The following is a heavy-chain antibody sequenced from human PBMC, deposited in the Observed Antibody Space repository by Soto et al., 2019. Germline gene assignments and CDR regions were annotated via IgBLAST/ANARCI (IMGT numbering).Heavy chain of an antibody. Sequence: SVKVSCKASGGTFSSYAISWVRQAPGQGLEWMGGIIPIFGTANYAQKFQGRVTITADESTSTAYMELSSLRSEDTAVYYCARGYSSSFNYYYGMDVWGQGTTVTVSS. CDR2: IIPIFGTA. CDR3: ARGYSSSFNYYYGMDV. CDR1: GGTFSSYA. D-gene: IGHD6-13*01. J-gene: IGHJ6*02. V-gene: IGHV1-69*13.